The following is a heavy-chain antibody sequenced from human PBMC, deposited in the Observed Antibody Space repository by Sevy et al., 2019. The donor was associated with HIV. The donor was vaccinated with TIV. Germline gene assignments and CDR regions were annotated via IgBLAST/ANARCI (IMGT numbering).Heavy chain of an antibody. V-gene: IGHV1-18*01. CDR1: GYTFTSYG. CDR3: ARDLLPFMTTVTTGFDY. CDR2: ISAYNGKT. D-gene: IGHD4-17*01. J-gene: IGHJ4*02. Sequence: ASVKVSCKASGYTFTSYGISWVRQAPGQGLEWMGWISAYNGKTNYAQKLQGRVTRTTDTSTSTAYMELRSLRSDDTAVYYCARDLLPFMTTVTTGFDYWGQGTLVTVSS.